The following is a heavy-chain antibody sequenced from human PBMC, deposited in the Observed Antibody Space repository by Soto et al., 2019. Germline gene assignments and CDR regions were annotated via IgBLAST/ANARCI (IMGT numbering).Heavy chain of an antibody. CDR1: GFTFSSYE. CDR3: ARFGYYDFSSGYNYGMDV. V-gene: IGHV3-48*03. Sequence: PXESLRLSFAASGFTFSSYEMNWVRQAPGKGLEWVSYISSSGSTIYYADSVKGRFTISRDNAKNSLYLQMNSLRAEDTAVYYCARFGYYDFSSGYNYGMDVWGQGTTVTVSS. J-gene: IGHJ6*02. CDR2: ISSSGSTI. D-gene: IGHD3-3*01.